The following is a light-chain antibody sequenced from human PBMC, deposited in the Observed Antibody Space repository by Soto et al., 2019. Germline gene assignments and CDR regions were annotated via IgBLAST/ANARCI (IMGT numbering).Light chain of an antibody. J-gene: IGLJ1*01. CDR3: SSYTSATTYV. CDR2: DVS. CDR1: SSDVGAYNS. V-gene: IGLV2-14*01. Sequence: QSALTHPASVSGSPGQSITISCTGTSSDVGAYNSDSWYQQYPGEAPKVIIYDVSHRPAGVSYRFSGSKSGNTASLTISGLQTQDEADYYWSSYTSATTYVFGTGTKVTVL.